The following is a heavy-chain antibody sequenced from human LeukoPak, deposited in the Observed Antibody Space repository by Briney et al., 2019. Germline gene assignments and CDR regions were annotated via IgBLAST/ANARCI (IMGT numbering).Heavy chain of an antibody. D-gene: IGHD2-2*01. CDR2: ISWNSGSI. CDR3: AKAVVPAAMHVYYCGMDV. Sequence: GGSLRLSCAASGFTFDDYAMHWVRQAPGKGLEWVSGISWNSGSIGYADSVKGRFTISRDNAKNSLYLQMNSLRAEDTALYYCAKAVVPAAMHVYYCGMDVWGQGTTVTVSS. CDR1: GFTFDDYA. V-gene: IGHV3-9*01. J-gene: IGHJ6*02.